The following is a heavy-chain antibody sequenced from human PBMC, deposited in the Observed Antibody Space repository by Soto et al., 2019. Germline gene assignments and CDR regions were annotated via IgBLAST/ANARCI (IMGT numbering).Heavy chain of an antibody. V-gene: IGHV1-18*01. D-gene: IGHD3-3*01. CDR2: ISAYNGNT. CDR3: ARSHNLRFLEWLSRFKSPPDYYMDV. J-gene: IGHJ6*03. Sequence: GASVKVSCKASGGTFSSCAISWVRQAPGQGLEWMGWISAYNGNTNYAQKLQGRVTMTTDTSTSTAYIELRSLRSDDTAVYYCARSHNLRFLEWLSRFKSPPDYYMDVWGKGTTVTVSS. CDR1: GGTFSSCA.